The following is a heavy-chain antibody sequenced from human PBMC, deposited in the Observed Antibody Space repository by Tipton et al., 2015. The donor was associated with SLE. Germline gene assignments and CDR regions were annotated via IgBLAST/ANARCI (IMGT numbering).Heavy chain of an antibody. D-gene: IGHD3-10*01. J-gene: IGHJ4*02. Sequence: TLSLTCTVSGGSISSSGYYWGWIRQPPGKGLEWIATMYYTGTTHYNPSLKSRVTISVDTSSNRFSLRLSSVTAADTAVYYCARPMGSYWGPGTPVTVPS. CDR2: MYYTGTT. CDR1: GGSISSSGYY. V-gene: IGHV4-39*07. CDR3: ARPMGSY.